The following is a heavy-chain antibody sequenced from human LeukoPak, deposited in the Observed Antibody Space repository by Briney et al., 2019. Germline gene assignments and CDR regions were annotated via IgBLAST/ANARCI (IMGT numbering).Heavy chain of an antibody. D-gene: IGHD6-13*01. V-gene: IGHV4-59*08. CDR3: ARLGIAAAAYFDY. Sequence: KASETLSLTCTVSGGSMSSHYWSWIRQPPGNGLEWLGYIYYSGTTNYNPSLKSRVTISVDTSKNQFSLKLNSVTAADTAVYYCARLGIAAAAYFDYWGQGNLVTVSS. J-gene: IGHJ4*02. CDR2: IYYSGTT. CDR1: GGSMSSHY.